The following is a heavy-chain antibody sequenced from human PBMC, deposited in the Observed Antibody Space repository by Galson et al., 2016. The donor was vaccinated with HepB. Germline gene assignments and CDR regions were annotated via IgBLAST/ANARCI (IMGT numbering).Heavy chain of an antibody. CDR2: IYHSGTT. D-gene: IGHD1-26*01. V-gene: IGHV4-38-2*02. Sequence: SETLSLTCAVSGYSIRSEYYWGWIRQSPGKGLEWIGNIYHSGTTNYNPSLGSRVTISLDTSKNQFSLKMSSVTAADTAVYFCARDGSKTPYLHYGMDVWGQGTTIIVSS. CDR3: ARDGSKTPYLHYGMDV. CDR1: GYSIRSEYY. J-gene: IGHJ6*02.